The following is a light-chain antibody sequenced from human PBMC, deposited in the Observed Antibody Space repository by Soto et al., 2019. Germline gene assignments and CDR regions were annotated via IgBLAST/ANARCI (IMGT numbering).Light chain of an antibody. Sequence: QSVLTQSPSASGTPGQRVTISCSGSSSNIGSNALNWYQQLPGTAPKLLIYTNNQRPSGVPDRFSGSKSGPSASLAISGLQAEDEADYYCAAWDDSLNVVVFGGGTKLTVL. CDR1: SSNIGSNA. V-gene: IGLV1-44*01. J-gene: IGLJ2*01. CDR3: AAWDDSLNVVV. CDR2: TNN.